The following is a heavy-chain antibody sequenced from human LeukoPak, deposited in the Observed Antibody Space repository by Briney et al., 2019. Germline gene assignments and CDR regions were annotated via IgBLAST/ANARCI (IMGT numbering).Heavy chain of an antibody. CDR2: ISYSGNT. Sequence: SETLSLTCTVSGGSISSSDFYWGWIRQPPGKGLEWIGSISYSGNTYYNPSLKSRVTISVDTSKNQFSLKLSSVTAADTAVYYCARGSGYCSRTSCYLYHFGSWSQGTLVTVSS. CDR1: GGSISSSDFY. D-gene: IGHD2-2*01. V-gene: IGHV4-39*01. CDR3: ARGSGYCSRTSCYLYHFGS. J-gene: IGHJ4*02.